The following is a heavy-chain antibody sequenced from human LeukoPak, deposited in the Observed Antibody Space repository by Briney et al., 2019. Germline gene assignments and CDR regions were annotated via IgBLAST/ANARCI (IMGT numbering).Heavy chain of an antibody. CDR1: GGSLSGYY. CDR3: AREGSSTAHFDY. Sequence: SETLSLTCAVYGGSLSGYYWTWIRQPPGKGLEWIGEINHSGSTKYNPSLKSRVTLSVDTSKNQFSLKVSSVTAADTAVYYCAREGSSTAHFDYWGQGTRVTVSS. V-gene: IGHV4-34*01. D-gene: IGHD4-11*01. J-gene: IGHJ4*02. CDR2: INHSGST.